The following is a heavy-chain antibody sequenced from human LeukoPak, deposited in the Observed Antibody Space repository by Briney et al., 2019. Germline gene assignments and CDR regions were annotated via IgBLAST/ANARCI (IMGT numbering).Heavy chain of an antibody. V-gene: IGHV1-69*05. CDR2: IIPIFGTA. J-gene: IGHJ6*03. Sequence: SVKVSCKASGGTFSSYAISWVRQAPGQGREWMGRIIPIFGTANYAQTFQGRVTITTDESTSTAYMELSSLRSEDTAVYYCAAGDGDYYYYYMDVWGKGTTVTVSS. D-gene: IGHD3-16*01. CDR3: AAGDGDYYYYYMDV. CDR1: GGTFSSYA.